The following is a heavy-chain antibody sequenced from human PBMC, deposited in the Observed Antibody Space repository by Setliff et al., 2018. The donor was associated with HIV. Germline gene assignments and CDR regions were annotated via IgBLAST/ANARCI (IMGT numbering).Heavy chain of an antibody. D-gene: IGHD3-10*01. CDR2: IYYSGST. V-gene: IGHV4-59*11. CDR1: GGSISSHY. J-gene: IGHJ4*02. Sequence: NPSETLSLTCTVSGGSISSHYWNWIRQPPGKGLEWIGYIYYSGSTNYNPALKSRVTISVDTSANTAYMELSSLRSDDTAVYFCARGALLAVFDFDHWGQGTQVTV. CDR3: ARGALLAVFDFDH.